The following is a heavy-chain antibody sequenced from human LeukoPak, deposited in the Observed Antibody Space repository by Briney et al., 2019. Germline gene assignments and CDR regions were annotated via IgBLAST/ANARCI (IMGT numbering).Heavy chain of an antibody. J-gene: IGHJ4*01. D-gene: IGHD6-13*01. CDR1: GFTFRNYW. CDR3: ASASSHRIAAGGDY. CDR2: ISNDGSTR. V-gene: IGHV3-74*01. Sequence: GGSLRLSCAASGFTFRNYWMRWVRQGQGKGLVWVSRISNDGSTRHYADSVKGRFTISRDNSKNMMYLQMNSLRAEDTAVYYCASASSHRIAAGGDYWGHGTLVTVSS.